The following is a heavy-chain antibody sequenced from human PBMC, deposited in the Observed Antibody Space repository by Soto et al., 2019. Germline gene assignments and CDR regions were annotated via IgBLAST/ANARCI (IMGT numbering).Heavy chain of an antibody. Sequence: QVQLQESGPGLVKPSQTLSLTCTVSGASISSGGYYWSWIRQHPGKGLEWIGYIYYSGSTYYNPSLKTRVTISRDTSKNQFSLRLSSVTAADTAVYYCARDRPDTATTPRYCDYWGQGTLVTVSS. CDR1: GASISSGGYY. CDR3: ARDRPDTATTPRYCDY. V-gene: IGHV4-31*03. D-gene: IGHD1-26*01. J-gene: IGHJ4*02. CDR2: IYYSGST.